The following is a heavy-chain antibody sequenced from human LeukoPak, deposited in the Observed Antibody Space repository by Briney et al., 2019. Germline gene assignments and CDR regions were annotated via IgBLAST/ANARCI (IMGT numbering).Heavy chain of an antibody. V-gene: IGHV1-3*01. CDR2: INAGNGNT. CDR3: AREILGIYSYYDY. Sequence: GASVKVSCKASGYTFTSSTMHWVRQAPGQRLEWMGWINAGNGNTEYSQKFQGRVTITRDTSATTVHMELSSLRSEDTAVYYCAREILGIYSYYDYWGQGTLVTVSS. CDR1: GYTFTSST. J-gene: IGHJ4*02. D-gene: IGHD7-27*01.